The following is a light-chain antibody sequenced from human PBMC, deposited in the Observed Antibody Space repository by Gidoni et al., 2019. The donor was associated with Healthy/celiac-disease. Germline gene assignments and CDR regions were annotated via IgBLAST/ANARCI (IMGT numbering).Light chain of an antibody. V-gene: IGLV2-14*01. Sequence: QSALTPPASLSGSPGQSITISCTGTSSDVGGYNYVSWYQQHPGKAPKLMIYDVSNRPSGVSNRFSGSKSGNTASLTISGLQAEDEADYYCSSYTSSSTPPVFGGGTKLTVL. CDR1: SSDVGGYNY. CDR3: SSYTSSSTPPV. CDR2: DVS. J-gene: IGLJ2*01.